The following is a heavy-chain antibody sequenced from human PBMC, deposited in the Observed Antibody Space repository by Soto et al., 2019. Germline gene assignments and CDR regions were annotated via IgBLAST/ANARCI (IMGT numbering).Heavy chain of an antibody. J-gene: IGHJ4*02. CDR1: GGTFSSYT. CDR2: IIPILGIA. Sequence: QVQLVQSGAEVKKPGSSVKVSCKASGGTFSSYTISWVRQAPGQGLEWMGRIIPILGIANYAQKFQGRVTISADKSTSTAYMELSSLRSADTAVYYCARTGGSGGYCGQGTLFTVSS. V-gene: IGHV1-69*02. CDR3: ARTGGSGGY. D-gene: IGHD3-10*01.